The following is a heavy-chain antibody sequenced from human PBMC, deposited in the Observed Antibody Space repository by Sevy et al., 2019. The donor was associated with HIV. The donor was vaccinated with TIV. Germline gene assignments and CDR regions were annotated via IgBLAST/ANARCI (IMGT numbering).Heavy chain of an antibody. CDR3: ARVKRSNDYDWGSYRYWNAFDI. CDR1: GFTFSSYG. J-gene: IGHJ3*02. CDR2: IWYDGSNK. Sequence: GGSLRLSCAASGFTFSSYGMHWVRQAPGKGLEWVAVIWYDGSNKYYADSVKGRFTISRDNSKNTLYLQMNSLRAEDTAVYYCARVKRSNDYDWGSYRYWNAFDIWGQGTMVTVSS. V-gene: IGHV3-33*01. D-gene: IGHD3-16*02.